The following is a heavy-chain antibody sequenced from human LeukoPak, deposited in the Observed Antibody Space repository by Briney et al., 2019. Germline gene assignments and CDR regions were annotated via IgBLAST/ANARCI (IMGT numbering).Heavy chain of an antibody. Sequence: GGSLRLSCTTSRFTFSNYWMTWVRQAPGKGLEWVANIKQDGSEEYYVDSVNGRFTISRDNAKNSLYLQMNSLRAEDTAVYYCVRDPRDGYNSLDYWGQGTLVTVSS. CDR3: VRDPRDGYNSLDY. V-gene: IGHV3-7*01. CDR1: RFTFSNYW. CDR2: IKQDGSEE. J-gene: IGHJ4*02. D-gene: IGHD5-24*01.